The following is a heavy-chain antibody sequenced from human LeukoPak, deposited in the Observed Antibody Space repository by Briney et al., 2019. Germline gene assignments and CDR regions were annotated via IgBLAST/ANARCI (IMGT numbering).Heavy chain of an antibody. Sequence: PGGSLRLSCAASGFTSSSYTMNWVRQAPGKGLEWVSYISSSSSTIYYADSVKGRFTISRDNAKNSLYLQMNSLRAEDTAVYYCARGEEWELLGEGTDYWGQGTLVTVSS. CDR3: ARGEEWELLGEGTDY. J-gene: IGHJ4*02. CDR2: ISSSSSTI. CDR1: GFTSSSYT. V-gene: IGHV3-48*01. D-gene: IGHD1-26*01.